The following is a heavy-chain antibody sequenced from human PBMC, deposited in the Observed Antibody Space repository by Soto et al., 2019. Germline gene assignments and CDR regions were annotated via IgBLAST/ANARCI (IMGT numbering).Heavy chain of an antibody. CDR3: AKDGIRKDDY. J-gene: IGHJ4*02. Sequence: GGSLRLSCSASGFSISDYAMSWVRQAPGRGLEWVSSISDSGAKTFYADSVKGRFAISRDTSRNTMYTQMNNLRAEDTARYYCAKDGIRKDDYWGQGTVVTVSS. CDR2: ISDSGAKT. V-gene: IGHV3-23*01. CDR1: GFSISDYA.